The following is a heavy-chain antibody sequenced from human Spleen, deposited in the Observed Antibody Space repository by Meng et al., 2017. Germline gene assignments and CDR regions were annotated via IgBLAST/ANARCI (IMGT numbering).Heavy chain of an antibody. CDR3: ARDEDISAAGKLFGDY. V-gene: IGHV1-2*06. J-gene: IGHJ4*02. D-gene: IGHD6-13*01. CDR2: INPKSGDT. CDR1: GYNFPDYY. Sequence: QVQLVEAGAEVKKPGASVKVPCKPSGYNFPDYYIHWVRRAPGQGLEWMGRINPKSGDTHYAQRFQGRVTMTGDTSISTAYMELSGLRSDDTAMYYCARDEDISAAGKLFGDYWGQGTLVTVSS.